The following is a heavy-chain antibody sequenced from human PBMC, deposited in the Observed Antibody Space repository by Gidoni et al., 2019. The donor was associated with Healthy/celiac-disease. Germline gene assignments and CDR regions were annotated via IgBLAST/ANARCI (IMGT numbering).Heavy chain of an antibody. CDR1: GYTFTGYY. CDR3: ARRGLTIFGVVDVFDP. Sequence: QVQLVPSGAEVKKPGASVKVSCKASGYTFTGYYMHWVRQAPGQGLEWMGWINPNSGGTNYAQKFQGRVTMTRDTSISTAYMELSRLRSDDTAVYYCARRGLTIFGVVDVFDPWGQGTLVTVSS. V-gene: IGHV1-2*02. CDR2: INPNSGGT. D-gene: IGHD3-3*01. J-gene: IGHJ5*02.